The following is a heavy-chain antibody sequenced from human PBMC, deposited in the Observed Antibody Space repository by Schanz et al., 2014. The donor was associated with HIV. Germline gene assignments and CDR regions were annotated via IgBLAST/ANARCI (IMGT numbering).Heavy chain of an antibody. CDR3: YGDESGY. J-gene: IGHJ4*02. V-gene: IGHV3-33*08. CDR2: IWYDGSNK. D-gene: IGHD4-17*01. CDR1: GFIFSNYG. Sequence: QVHLVESGGGVVQPGRSLRLSCVGSGFIFSNYGMHWVRQAPGKGLEWVAVIWYDGSNKYYADSVKGRFTISRDNSKNTLYLQMNSLRAEDTAVYYCYGDESGYWGQGTLVTVSS.